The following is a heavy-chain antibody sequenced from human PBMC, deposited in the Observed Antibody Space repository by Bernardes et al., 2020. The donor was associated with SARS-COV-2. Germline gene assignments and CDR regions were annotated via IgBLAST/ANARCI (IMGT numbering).Heavy chain of an antibody. V-gene: IGHV3-23*01. Sequence: GGSLRLSCAASGFTFSNYAMSWFRQTPGKGLEWISAVNSAGTTYYADSVRGRFTAARDNSENTLYLQMSSLRSEDTAVYYCARVVSGPHVGADAFAVWGRGTTVTVSS. CDR1: GFTFSNYA. CDR3: ARVVSGPHVGADAFAV. CDR2: VNSAGTT. J-gene: IGHJ3*01. D-gene: IGHD2-21*02.